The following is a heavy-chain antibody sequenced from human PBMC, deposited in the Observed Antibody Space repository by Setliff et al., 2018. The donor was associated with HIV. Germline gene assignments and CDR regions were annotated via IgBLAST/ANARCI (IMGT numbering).Heavy chain of an antibody. V-gene: IGHV4-61*02. CDR3: ARSSYYDSGSYTDY. CDR2: IYFSGST. J-gene: IGHJ4*02. CDR1: GGSINSGSYY. Sequence: SETLSLTCTVSGGSINSGSYYWSWIRQPAGKGLEWIGRIYFSGSTNYNPSLKSRVTISVDTSKKQFSLKLRSVTAADTAVYYCARSSYYDSGSYTDYWGQGTLVTVSS. D-gene: IGHD3-10*01.